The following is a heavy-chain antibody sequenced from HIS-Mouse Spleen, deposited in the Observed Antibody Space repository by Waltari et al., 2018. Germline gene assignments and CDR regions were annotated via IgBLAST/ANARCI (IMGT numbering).Heavy chain of an antibody. V-gene: IGHV3-9*01. CDR3: VKEGSPDAFDI. CDR2: ISWNSGSI. D-gene: IGHD3-10*01. CDR1: GFTFDDYA. Sequence: EVQLVESGGGLVQPGRSLRLSCAASGFTFDDYAMHWVRQAPGKGLEWVSGISWNSGSIGYADSVKGRFTISRDNAKNSLYLQMNSLRAEDTALYYCVKEGSPDAFDIWGQGTMVTVSS. J-gene: IGHJ3*02.